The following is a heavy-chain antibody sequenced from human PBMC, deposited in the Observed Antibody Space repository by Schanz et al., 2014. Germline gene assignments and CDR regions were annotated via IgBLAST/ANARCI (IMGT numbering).Heavy chain of an antibody. CDR1: GFTFSSYA. CDR2: ISGSGGST. CDR3: AKLSSSGRLAGYFDY. D-gene: IGHD6-19*01. V-gene: IGHV3-23*01. J-gene: IGHJ4*02. Sequence: EVQLLESGGGLVQPGGSLRLSCAASGFTFSSYAMSWVRQAPGKGLEWVSGISGSGGSTYYADSVKGRFTISRDNSKNTLYLQMNSLRAEDTAVYYCAKLSSSGRLAGYFDYWGQGTLVIVSS.